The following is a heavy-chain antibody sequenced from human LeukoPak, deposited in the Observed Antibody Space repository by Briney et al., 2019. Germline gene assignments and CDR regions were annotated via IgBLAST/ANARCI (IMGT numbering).Heavy chain of an antibody. CDR1: GGSFSGYY. CDR3: ARPVGCSSTSCYGIHWFDP. Sequence: SETLSLTCAVYGGSFSGYYWSWIRQPPGKGLEWIGEINHSGSTNYNPSLKSRVTISVDTSKNQFSLKLSSVTAADTAVYYCARPVGCSSTSCYGIHWFDPWGQGTLVTVSS. D-gene: IGHD2-2*01. J-gene: IGHJ5*02. CDR2: INHSGST. V-gene: IGHV4-34*01.